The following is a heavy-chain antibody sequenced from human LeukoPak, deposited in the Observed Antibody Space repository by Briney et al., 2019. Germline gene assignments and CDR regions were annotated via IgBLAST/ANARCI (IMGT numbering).Heavy chain of an antibody. CDR3: ARKRRTKYGVHDY. CDR2: INLDRHT. V-gene: IGHV4-38-2*02. D-gene: IGHD4-17*01. J-gene: IGHJ4*02. Sequence: SETLSLTCSVSSYSIPIGYYWGWIRQPPGQGLEWIGSINLDRHTYYSPSLKSRVTVSLDTSKNQFSLKLSSVTAADTAVYYCARKRRTKYGVHDYWGQGTLVTVSS. CDR1: SYSIPIGYY.